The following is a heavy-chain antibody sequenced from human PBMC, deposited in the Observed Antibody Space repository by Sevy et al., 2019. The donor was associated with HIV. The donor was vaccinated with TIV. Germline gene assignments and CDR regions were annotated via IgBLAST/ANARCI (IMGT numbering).Heavy chain of an antibody. CDR3: ARDPLYYSHRDSYHLKYYFYY. CDR2: IWHDGNYK. D-gene: IGHD3-10*01. CDR1: GFAFSRYG. V-gene: IGHV3-33*01. Sequence: GGSLRLSCGASGFAFSRYGMHWVRQAPGKGLEWVAVIWHDGNYKYYADSVKGRFTISRDNSKNTLYLQMNSLRGDDSAVYFCARDPLYYSHRDSYHLKYYFYYWGQGTQVTVSS. J-gene: IGHJ4*02.